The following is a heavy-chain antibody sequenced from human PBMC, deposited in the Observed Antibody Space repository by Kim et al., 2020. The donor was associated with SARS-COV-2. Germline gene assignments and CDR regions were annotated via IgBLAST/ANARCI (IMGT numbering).Heavy chain of an antibody. CDR2: INSDGSST. CDR3: ARWGPVESGATAYGMDV. J-gene: IGHJ6*02. CDR1: GFTFSSYW. V-gene: IGHV3-74*01. Sequence: GGSLRLSCAASGFTFSSYWMHWVRQAPGKGLVWVSRINSDGSSTSYADSVKGRFTISRDNAKNTLYLQMNSLRAEDTAVYYCARWGPVESGATAYGMDVWGQGTTVTVSS. D-gene: IGHD1-26*01.